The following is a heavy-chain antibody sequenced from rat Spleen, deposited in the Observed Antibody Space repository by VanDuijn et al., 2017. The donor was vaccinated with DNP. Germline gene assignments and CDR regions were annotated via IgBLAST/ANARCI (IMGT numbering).Heavy chain of an antibody. Sequence: EVQLVESGGGLVQPGRSLKLSCAASGFTFSNYGMHWIRQAPTKGLEWVASISPSGGSTYYSDSVKGRFSISRDNAKSTLYLQVNSLRSEDTATYYCTSNPHIRTAAPFDYWGQGVMVTVSS. J-gene: IGHJ2*01. CDR2: ISPSGGST. CDR1: GFTFSNYG. D-gene: IGHD3-8*01. CDR3: TSNPHIRTAAPFDY. V-gene: IGHV5-19*01.